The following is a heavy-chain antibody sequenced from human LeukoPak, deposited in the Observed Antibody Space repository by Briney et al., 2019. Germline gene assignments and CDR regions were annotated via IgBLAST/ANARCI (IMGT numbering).Heavy chain of an antibody. V-gene: IGHV3-30-3*02. CDR1: GFTFSNYA. J-gene: IGHJ6*02. CDR3: AKDRGYCSGGNCYNQYGMDV. Sequence: GTSLRLSCAASGFTFSNYAMNWVCQAPGKGLEWGAIISYHGRSVDYADSVKGRFTMSRDNSKNTLSLQMNSLRAEDTAVYYCAKDRGYCSGGNCYNQYGMDVWGQGTTVTVSS. D-gene: IGHD2-15*01. CDR2: ISYHGRSV.